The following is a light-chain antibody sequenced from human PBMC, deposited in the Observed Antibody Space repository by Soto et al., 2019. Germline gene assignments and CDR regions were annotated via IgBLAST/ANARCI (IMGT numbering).Light chain of an antibody. V-gene: IGLV2-8*01. CDR2: EVT. J-gene: IGLJ1*01. Sequence: QSALTQPPSASGSHGQSVTISCTGTSSDVGGYNHVSWYQQHPGKAPKVVMYEVTKRPSGVPDRFSCSKSGNTASLTVSGLQAEDEADYYCSSYATGDNYVFGSGTKLTVL. CDR1: SSDVGGYNH. CDR3: SSYATGDNYV.